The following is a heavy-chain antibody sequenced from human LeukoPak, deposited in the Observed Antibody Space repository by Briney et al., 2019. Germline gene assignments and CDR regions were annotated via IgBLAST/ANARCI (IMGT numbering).Heavy chain of an antibody. J-gene: IGHJ4*02. CDR1: GFTFSSYW. Sequence: GGSLRLSCAASGFTFSSYWIHWVRQAPGKGLVWVSRINSDGSSTSYADSVKGRFTISRDNAKNTLYLQMNSLRAEDTAVYYCAREGWEPSGIVWGQGTLVTVSS. V-gene: IGHV3-74*01. CDR3: AREGWEPSGIV. CDR2: INSDGSST. D-gene: IGHD1-26*01.